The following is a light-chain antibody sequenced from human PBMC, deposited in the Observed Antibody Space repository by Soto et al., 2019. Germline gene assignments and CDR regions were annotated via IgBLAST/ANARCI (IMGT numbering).Light chain of an antibody. CDR3: QQRNGWPLT. Sequence: DIVLTQSPGTLSLSPGETASLSCRASQNVYTFLAWYQQKPGQSPRLLVYDASNRAKGIPDRFSGSGSGTDFTLTISSLEPEDFAVYYCQQRNGWPLTFGAGTRVEI. J-gene: IGKJ4*01. CDR2: DAS. V-gene: IGKV3-11*01. CDR1: QNVYTF.